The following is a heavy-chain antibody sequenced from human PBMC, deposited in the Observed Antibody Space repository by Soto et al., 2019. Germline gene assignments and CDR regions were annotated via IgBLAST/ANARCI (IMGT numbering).Heavy chain of an antibody. Sequence: QVQLVQSGAEVKKPGSSVKLSCKASGGTFSSHAVSWVRQAPGQGFEWMGRIIPIFGTVNYTQKFQDRVTITADESTSIAHMELSSLRSEDTAIYYCAQADIVLMGGAFDIWGQGTMVTVSS. V-gene: IGHV1-69*18. J-gene: IGHJ3*02. D-gene: IGHD2-15*01. CDR1: GGTFSSHA. CDR3: AQADIVLMGGAFDI. CDR2: IIPIFGTV.